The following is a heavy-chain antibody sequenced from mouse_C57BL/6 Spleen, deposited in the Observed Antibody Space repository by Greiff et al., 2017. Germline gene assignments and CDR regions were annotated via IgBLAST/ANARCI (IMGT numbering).Heavy chain of an antibody. CDR2: IHPNSGST. V-gene: IGHV1-64*01. J-gene: IGHJ3*01. Sequence: QVQLKQPGAELVKPGASVKLSCKASGYTFTSYWMHWVKQRPGQGLEWIGMIHPNSGSTNYNEKFKSKATLTVDKSSSTAYLQLSSLTSEDSAVXYCARGGGVFGFAYWGQGTLVTVSA. CDR3: ARGGGVFGFAY. CDR1: GYTFTSYW.